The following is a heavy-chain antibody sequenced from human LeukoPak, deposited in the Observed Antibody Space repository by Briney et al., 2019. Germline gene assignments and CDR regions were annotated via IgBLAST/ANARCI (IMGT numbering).Heavy chain of an antibody. CDR2: IYYSGST. D-gene: IGHD6-13*01. Sequence: PSETLSLTCAVYGGSFSGYYWSWIRQPPGKGLEWIGSIYYSGSTYYNPSLKSRVTISVDTSKNQFSLKLSSVTAADTAVYYCARDRRIAAAPFDPWGQGTLVTVSS. V-gene: IGHV4-34*01. J-gene: IGHJ5*02. CDR1: GGSFSGYY. CDR3: ARDRRIAAAPFDP.